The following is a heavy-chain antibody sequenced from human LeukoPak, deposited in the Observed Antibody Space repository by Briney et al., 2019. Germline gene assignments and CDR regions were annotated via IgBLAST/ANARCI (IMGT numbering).Heavy chain of an antibody. D-gene: IGHD6-19*01. J-gene: IGHJ4*02. CDR2: ISGSGGTT. CDR1: GFTFSSYG. CDR3: AKDVVGQQWPENY. Sequence: GGSLRLSCAASGFTFSSYGMSWVRQAPGKGLEWVSVISGSGGTTYYADSVKSRFTVSRDNSKNTLYLQMNSLRPEDTAVYYCAKDVVGQQWPENYWGQGTLVTVSS. V-gene: IGHV3-23*01.